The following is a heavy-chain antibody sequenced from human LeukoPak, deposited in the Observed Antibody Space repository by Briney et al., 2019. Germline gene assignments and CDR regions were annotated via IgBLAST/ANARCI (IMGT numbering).Heavy chain of an antibody. CDR3: ATGVLLWFRELFY. Sequence: ASVKVSCKVSGYALTELSMHWVRQAPGKGLEWMGGFDPEDGETIYAQKFQGRVTMTEDTSTDTAYMELSSLRSEDTAVYYCATGVLLWFRELFYWGQGTLVTVSS. D-gene: IGHD3-10*01. CDR2: FDPEDGET. J-gene: IGHJ4*02. CDR1: GYALTELS. V-gene: IGHV1-24*01.